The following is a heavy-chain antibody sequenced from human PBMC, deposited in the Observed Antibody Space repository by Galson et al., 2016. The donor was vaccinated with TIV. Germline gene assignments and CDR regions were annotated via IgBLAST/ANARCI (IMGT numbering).Heavy chain of an antibody. CDR3: TKVPSSGFSYYYGLDV. J-gene: IGHJ6*02. V-gene: IGHV3-23*01. CDR2: ISGGGGST. D-gene: IGHD3-22*01. CDR1: GFTFSIFA. Sequence: SLRLSCAASGFTFSIFAMTWVRQAPGMGLEWVSAISGGGGSTYYADSVKGRFTVSRDNSKNTVFLQMNSLRAVDTAVYYCTKVPSSGFSYYYGLDVWGQGTTVTVSS.